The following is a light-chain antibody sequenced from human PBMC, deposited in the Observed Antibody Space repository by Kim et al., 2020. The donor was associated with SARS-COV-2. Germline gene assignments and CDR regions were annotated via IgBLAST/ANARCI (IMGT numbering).Light chain of an antibody. V-gene: IGKV1-5*03. CDR3: QQYKTGWT. Sequence: DIQMTQSPSTLSASVGDRVTITCGASQSISTYLAWYQQIPGEAPKLLIYRASTLASGVTSRFSGSGSGTEFTLTISSLQPDDFATYYCQQYKTGWTFGQGTKVDIK. CDR1: QSISTY. CDR2: RAS. J-gene: IGKJ1*01.